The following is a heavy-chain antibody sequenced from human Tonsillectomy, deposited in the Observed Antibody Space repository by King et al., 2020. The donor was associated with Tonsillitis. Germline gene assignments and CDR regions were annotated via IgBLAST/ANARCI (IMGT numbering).Heavy chain of an antibody. D-gene: IGHD3-3*01. Sequence: VQLVESGGGLVQPGGSLRLPCAASGFTFSSYAMSWVRQAPGKGLEWVSEISGSGGSRYYADPGKGRFTISRDNSKNTLYLQMNSLRAEDTAVYYCAKKSRRITIFGGMDVWGKGTTVTVSS. CDR2: ISGSGGSR. CDR1: GFTFSSYA. V-gene: IGHV3-23*04. CDR3: AKKSRRITIFGGMDV. J-gene: IGHJ6*04.